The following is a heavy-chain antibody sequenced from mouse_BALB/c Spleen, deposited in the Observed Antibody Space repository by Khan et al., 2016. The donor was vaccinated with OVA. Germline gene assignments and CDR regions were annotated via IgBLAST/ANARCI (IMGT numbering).Heavy chain of an antibody. J-gene: IGHJ2*01. D-gene: IGHD3-2*02. Sequence: QVQLKQSGAELVRPGASVKLSCKTSGYIFTSYWIHWVKQRSGQGLEWIARIYPGTNNTYYNEKLKDKATLTADKASSTAYMQLSSLKSEDSAGYFLEREEALYYFDYWGQGTTLTVSS. CDR3: EREEALYYFDY. CDR2: IYPGTNNT. V-gene: IGHV1-76*01. CDR1: GYIFTSYW.